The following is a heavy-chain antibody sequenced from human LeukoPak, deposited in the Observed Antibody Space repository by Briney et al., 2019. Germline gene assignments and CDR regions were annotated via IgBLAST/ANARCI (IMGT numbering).Heavy chain of an antibody. CDR1: GFTFSSYW. J-gene: IGHJ4*02. D-gene: IGHD4-17*01. V-gene: IGHV3-74*01. Sequence: GGSLRLSCAASGFTFSSYWMHWVRQAPGKGLVWVSRINSDGSSTSYADSVKGRFTIPRDNAKNSLYLQMNSLRAEDTAVYYRARDRTYGDYTAAFDYWGQGTLVTVSS. CDR2: INSDGSST. CDR3: ARDRTYGDYTAAFDY.